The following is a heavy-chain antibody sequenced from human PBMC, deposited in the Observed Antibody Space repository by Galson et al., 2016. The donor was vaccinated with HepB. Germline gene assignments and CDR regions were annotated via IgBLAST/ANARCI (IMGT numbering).Heavy chain of an antibody. Sequence: SLRLSCAASGFTSDGYAMSWVRQAPGKGLEWVSSISAGDAGTYYADSVKGRFTVSRDNSKNTLSLQVNSLRGEDTAVYYCAKGRLGCSWFPSFDYWGQGTVVTVSS. CDR2: ISAGDAGT. D-gene: IGHD6-13*01. J-gene: IGHJ4*02. V-gene: IGHV3-23*01. CDR1: GFTSDGYA. CDR3: AKGRLGCSWFPSFDY.